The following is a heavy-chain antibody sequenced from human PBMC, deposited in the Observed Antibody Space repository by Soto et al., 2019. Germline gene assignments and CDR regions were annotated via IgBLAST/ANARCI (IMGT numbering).Heavy chain of an antibody. D-gene: IGHD3-16*02. CDR3: ARGPFVVDYIWGSYRYSHWFDP. CDR2: INHSGST. Sequence: SETLSLTCAVYGGSFSGYYWSWIRQPPGKGLEWIGEINHSGSTNYNPSLKSRVTISVDTSKNQFSLKLSSVTAADTAVYYCARGPFVVDYIWGSYRYSHWFDPWGQGTLVTVSS. CDR1: GGSFSGYY. J-gene: IGHJ5*02. V-gene: IGHV4-34*01.